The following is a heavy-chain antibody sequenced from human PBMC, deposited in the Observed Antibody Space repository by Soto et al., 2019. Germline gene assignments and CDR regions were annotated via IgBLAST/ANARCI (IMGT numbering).Heavy chain of an antibody. V-gene: IGHV3-21*01. CDR3: ARESLGGSYYVDY. CDR2: ISSSSSYI. D-gene: IGHD1-26*01. Sequence: PGGSLRLSCAASGIMFGQYAMSWVRLAPGKGLEWVSSISSSSSYIYYADSVKGRFTISRDNAKNSLYLQMNSLRAEDTAVYYCARESLGGSYYVDYWGQGTLVTVSS. J-gene: IGHJ4*02. CDR1: GIMFGQYA.